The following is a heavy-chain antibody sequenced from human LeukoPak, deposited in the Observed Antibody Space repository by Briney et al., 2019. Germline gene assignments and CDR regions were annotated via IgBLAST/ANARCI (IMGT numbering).Heavy chain of an antibody. J-gene: IGHJ4*02. V-gene: IGHV3-21*01. CDR2: ISSSSSYI. CDR1: GFTFSSYS. D-gene: IGHD5-12*01. Sequence: GGSLRLSCAASGFTFSSYSMNWVRQAPGKGLEWVSSISSSSSYIYYADSVKGRFTIFRDNAKNSLYLQMNSLRAEDTAVYYCAREGDGYKPAFDYWGQGTLVTVSS. CDR3: AREGDGYKPAFDY.